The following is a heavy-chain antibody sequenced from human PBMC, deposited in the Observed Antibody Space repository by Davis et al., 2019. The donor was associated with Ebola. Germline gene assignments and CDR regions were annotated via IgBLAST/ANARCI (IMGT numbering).Heavy chain of an antibody. V-gene: IGHV3-33*01. J-gene: IGHJ4*02. CDR3: AIPDCSGANCYSVYIKN. D-gene: IGHD2-15*01. CDR1: GFTFSSYG. Sequence: GGSLRLSCAASGFTFSSYGMHWVRQAPGKGLEWVAVIWYDGSRKYYGDSVKGRFTISRDNSNNLLYLQMNSLRAEDTAVYYCAIPDCSGANCYSVYIKNWGQGTLITVSS. CDR2: IWYDGSRK.